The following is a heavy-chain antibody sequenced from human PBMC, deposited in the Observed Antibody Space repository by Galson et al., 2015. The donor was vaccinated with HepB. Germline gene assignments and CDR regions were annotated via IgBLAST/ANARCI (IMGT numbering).Heavy chain of an antibody. CDR3: ARGGPYYYGSGSYYPPHSGMDV. CDR2: IIPIFGTA. Sequence: SVKVSCKASGGTFSSYAISWVRQAPGQGLEWMGGIIPIFGTANYAQKFQGRVTITADESTSTAYMELSSLRSEDTAVYYCARGGPYYYGSGSYYPPHSGMDVWGQGTTVTVSS. D-gene: IGHD3-10*01. CDR1: GGTFSSYA. J-gene: IGHJ6*02. V-gene: IGHV1-69*13.